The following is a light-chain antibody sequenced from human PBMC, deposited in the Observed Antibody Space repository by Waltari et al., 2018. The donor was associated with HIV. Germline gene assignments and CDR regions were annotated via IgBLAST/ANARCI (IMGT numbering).Light chain of an antibody. CDR2: EVT. J-gene: IGLJ3*02. Sequence: QSALTQPASVSGSPGQSLTISCTGTNSNVGSFNFVSWYQQHPGKAPRLMMYEVTKRPSGISNRFSGSKSGNTASLTISGLQAEDEAYYYCSSYAGSNIWVFGGGTKLTVL. CDR3: SSYAGSNIWV. CDR1: NSNVGSFNF. V-gene: IGLV2-23*02.